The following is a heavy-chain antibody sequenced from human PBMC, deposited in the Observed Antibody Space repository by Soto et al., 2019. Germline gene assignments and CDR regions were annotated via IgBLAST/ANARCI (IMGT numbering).Heavy chain of an antibody. CDR1: GGTFSSYA. CDR3: ARSQGSSTSLEIYYYYYYGMDV. CDR2: IIPISGTA. Sequence: QVQLVQSGAEVKKPGSSVKVSCKASGGTFSSYAISWVRQAPGQGLEWMGGIIPISGTANYAQKFQGRVTITADASTSTVSMELSSLRSEDTAVYFCARSQGSSTSLEIYYYYYYGMDVWGQGTTVTVSS. V-gene: IGHV1-69*01. D-gene: IGHD2-2*01. J-gene: IGHJ6*02.